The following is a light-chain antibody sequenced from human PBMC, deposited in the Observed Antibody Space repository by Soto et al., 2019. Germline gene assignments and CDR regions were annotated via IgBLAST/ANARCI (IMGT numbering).Light chain of an antibody. CDR3: LQDYNYPRT. CDR1: QGIRND. CDR2: AAS. V-gene: IGKV1-6*01. J-gene: IGKJ1*01. Sequence: AIQMTQSPSSLSASVGDRFTITCRASQGIRNDLGWYQQKPGKAPKLLIYAASSLRSGVPSRFSGSGSGTDFTLTISSLQPEDFATYYCLQDYNYPRTFGQGTKVDIK.